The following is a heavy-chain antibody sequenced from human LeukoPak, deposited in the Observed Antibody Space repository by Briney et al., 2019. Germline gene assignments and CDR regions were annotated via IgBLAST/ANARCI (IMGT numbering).Heavy chain of an antibody. CDR2: ISGSGGST. D-gene: IGHD3-3*01. CDR1: GFTFSSYA. CDR3: AKALVRGVVILPWDY. J-gene: IGHJ4*02. V-gene: IGHV3-23*01. Sequence: GGSLRLSCAASGFTFSSYAMSWVRQAPGKGLEWVSAISGSGGSTYYADSVKGRFPISRDNSKNTLYLQMNSLRAEDTAVYYCAKALVRGVVILPWDYWGQGTLVTVSS.